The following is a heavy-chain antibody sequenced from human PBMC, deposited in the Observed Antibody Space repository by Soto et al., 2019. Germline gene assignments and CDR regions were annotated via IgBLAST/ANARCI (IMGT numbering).Heavy chain of an antibody. J-gene: IGHJ5*02. CDR1: GYTFTSYG. D-gene: IGHD2-21*01. CDR2: ISAYNGNT. CDR3: ARDSPLLIAIGWFDP. V-gene: IGHV1-18*01. Sequence: ASVKVSCKASGYTFTSYGISWVRQAPGQGLEWMGWISAYNGNTNYAQKLQGRVTMTTDTSTSTAYMELRSLRSDDTAVYYCARDSPLLIAIGWFDPWGQGTLVTSPQ.